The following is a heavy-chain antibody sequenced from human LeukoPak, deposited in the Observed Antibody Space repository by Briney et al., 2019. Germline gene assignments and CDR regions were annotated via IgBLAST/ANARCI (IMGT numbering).Heavy chain of an antibody. J-gene: IGHJ4*02. CDR2: INPSGGST. CDR3: ARSWSSGYYFEF. V-gene: IGHV1-46*01. CDR1: AYTLTNYY. D-gene: IGHD3-22*01. Sequence: GASVKVSCKASAYTLTNYYMHWVRQAPGQGLEWMGRINPSGGSTSYAQRFQGRVTMTRDTSTSTVYMEVTSLRSEDTAVYYCARSWSSGYYFEFWGQGTLVTVSS.